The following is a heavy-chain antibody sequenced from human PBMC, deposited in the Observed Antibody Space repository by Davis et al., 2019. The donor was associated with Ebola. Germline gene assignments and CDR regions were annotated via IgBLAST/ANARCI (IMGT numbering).Heavy chain of an antibody. V-gene: IGHV3-11*01. CDR3: ARDPGWLQFDRHPCDY. Sequence: SVRGRFTISRDNANNSLYLQMSSLRAEDTAVYYCARDPGWLQFDRHPCDYWGQGTLVTVSS. J-gene: IGHJ4*02. D-gene: IGHD5-24*01.